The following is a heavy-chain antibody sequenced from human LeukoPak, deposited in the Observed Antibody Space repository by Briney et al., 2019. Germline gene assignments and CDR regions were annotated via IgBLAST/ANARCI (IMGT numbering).Heavy chain of an antibody. V-gene: IGHV3-7*01. D-gene: IGHD4-11*01. CDR1: GFTFSSNW. CDR3: ARLSDYSFDY. Sequence: GGSLRLSCAASGFTFSSNWMTWVRQAPGKGLEWVANIEEDGSEKYYVDSVKGRFTISRDNAKNSLYLQMNSLRTEDTAVYYCARLSDYSFDYWGQGTLVTVSS. J-gene: IGHJ4*02. CDR2: IEEDGSEK.